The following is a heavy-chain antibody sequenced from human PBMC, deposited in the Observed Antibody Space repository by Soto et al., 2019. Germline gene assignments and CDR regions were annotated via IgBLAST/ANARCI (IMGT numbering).Heavy chain of an antibody. CDR1: GGSVSSGSYY. V-gene: IGHV4-61*01. Sequence: QVQLQESGPGLVKPSETLSLTCTVSGGSVSSGSYYWSWIRQPPGKGLEWIGYIYYSGSTNYNPLLKRRVPIAVGTSKHPCSLMLRSVTAADAAVYYGAFWSNGGWGWLSSYYGMDVWGQGTTVTVSS. CDR3: AFWSNGGWGWLSSYYGMDV. CDR2: IYYSGST. J-gene: IGHJ6*02. D-gene: IGHD3-16*01.